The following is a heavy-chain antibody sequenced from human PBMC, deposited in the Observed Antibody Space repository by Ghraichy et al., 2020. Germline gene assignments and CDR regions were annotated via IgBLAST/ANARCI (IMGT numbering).Heavy chain of an antibody. CDR3: ALWAYGDYADY. CDR1: GGSISSSSYY. CDR2: IYYSGST. D-gene: IGHD4-17*01. J-gene: IGHJ4*02. V-gene: IGHV4-39*01. Sequence: SETLSLTCTVSGGSISSSSYYWGWIRQPPGKGLEWIGSIYYSGSTYYNPSLKSRVTISVDTSKNQFSLKLSSVTAADTAVYYCALWAYGDYADYWGQGTLVTVSS.